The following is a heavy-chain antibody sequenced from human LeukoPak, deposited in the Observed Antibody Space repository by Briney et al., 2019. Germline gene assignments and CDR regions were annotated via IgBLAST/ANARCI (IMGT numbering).Heavy chain of an antibody. Sequence: PSETLSFTCTVSGGSISSGSYYWSWIRQPAGKGLEWIGRIYTSGSTNYNPSLKSRVTISVDTSKNQFSLKLSSVTAADTAVYYCAIDDILTGPGVDWGQGTLVTVSS. CDR2: IYTSGST. J-gene: IGHJ4*02. V-gene: IGHV4-61*02. CDR1: GGSISSGSYY. CDR3: AIDDILTGPGVD. D-gene: IGHD3-9*01.